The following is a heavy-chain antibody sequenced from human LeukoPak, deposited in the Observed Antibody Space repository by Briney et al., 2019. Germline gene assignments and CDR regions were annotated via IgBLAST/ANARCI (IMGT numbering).Heavy chain of an antibody. CDR3: AKGVYSVFPDSRVLDY. Sequence: GGSLRLSCAASGFTFSSHGINWVRQAPGKGLEWVSGISPSGSISYYANSVKGRFTISRDNSKNTLYLQMSSLSAEDTAVYYCAKGVYSVFPDSRVLDYWGQGTLVTVSS. J-gene: IGHJ4*02. CDR1: GFTFSSHG. D-gene: IGHD5/OR15-5a*01. V-gene: IGHV3-23*01. CDR2: ISPSGSIS.